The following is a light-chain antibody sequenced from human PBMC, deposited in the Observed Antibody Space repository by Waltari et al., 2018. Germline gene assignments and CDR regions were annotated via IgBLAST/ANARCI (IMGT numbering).Light chain of an antibody. Sequence: DIQMTQSPSSLSASVGDRVTITCRTSQTINNYVNWYQQKPGKAPNLLIYAASTRATGIPARFSGSGSGTEFTLTISSLKSEDFAVYYCQQYNNWPMYTFGQGTKLEIK. V-gene: IGKV1-39*01. J-gene: IGKJ2*01. CDR3: QQYNNWPMYT. CDR1: QTINNY. CDR2: AAS.